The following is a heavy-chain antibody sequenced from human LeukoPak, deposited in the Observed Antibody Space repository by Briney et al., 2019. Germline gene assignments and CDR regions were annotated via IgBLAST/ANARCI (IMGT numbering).Heavy chain of an antibody. CDR2: ISYDEKNK. V-gene: IGHV3-30*03. CDR3: ARSRDGYQIDY. CDR1: GFSFRSYG. D-gene: IGHD5-24*01. J-gene: IGHJ4*02. Sequence: GGSLRLSCAASGFSFRSYGIHWVRQAPGKGLEWVAVISYDEKNKYYADSVKGRFTVSRDDSKNTLYLQMNTLRPEDTAVYYCARSRDGYQIDYWGQGTLVTVSS.